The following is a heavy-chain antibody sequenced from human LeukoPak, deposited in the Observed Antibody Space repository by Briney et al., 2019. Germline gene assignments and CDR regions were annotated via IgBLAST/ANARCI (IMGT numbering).Heavy chain of an antibody. Sequence: GGFLRLSCAASGFTFSSYGMHWVRQAPGKGLEWVAVISYDGSNKYYADSVKGRFTISRDNSKNTLYLQMNSLRAEDTAVYYCAKEYKLTGAFDIWGQGTMVTVSS. D-gene: IGHD1-14*01. CDR1: GFTFSSYG. CDR2: ISYDGSNK. V-gene: IGHV3-30*18. J-gene: IGHJ3*02. CDR3: AKEYKLTGAFDI.